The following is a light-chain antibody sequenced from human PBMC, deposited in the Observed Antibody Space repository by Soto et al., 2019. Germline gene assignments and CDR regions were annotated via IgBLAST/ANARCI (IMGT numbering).Light chain of an antibody. J-gene: IGKJ2*01. CDR3: QQRSDWPRT. V-gene: IGKV3-11*01. Sequence: EIVLTQSPATLSLSPGERATLSCRASQSIYSYLAWYQQRPGQAPRLVIYDASSRATGIPARFSARGSGSDFTLTISSLEPEDFAVYYCQQRSDWPRTFGRGTKLEIK. CDR2: DAS. CDR1: QSIYSY.